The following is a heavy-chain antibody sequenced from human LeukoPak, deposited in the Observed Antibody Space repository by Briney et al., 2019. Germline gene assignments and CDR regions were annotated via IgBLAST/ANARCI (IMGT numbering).Heavy chain of an antibody. D-gene: IGHD3-10*01. J-gene: IGHJ4*02. CDR2: IFYDGCS. CDR1: SGSIRNSNYY. CDR3: ARYYGSGRDADY. Sequence: SETLSLTCTVSSGSIRNSNYYWGWIRQPPGQGLEWIGSIFYDGCSDYNPSLKSRVTISVDTAKNKFYLKVNSVTAADTAVYFCARYYGSGRDADYGGEGTLVTVSS. V-gene: IGHV4-39*01.